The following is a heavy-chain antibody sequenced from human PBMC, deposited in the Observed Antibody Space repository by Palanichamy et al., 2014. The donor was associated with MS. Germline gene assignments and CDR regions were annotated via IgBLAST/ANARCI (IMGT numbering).Heavy chain of an antibody. D-gene: IGHD3-10*01. CDR1: EFTFSSYW. Sequence: EVQLVESGGGLVQPGGSLRLSCAASEFTFSSYWMHWVRQAPGKGLVWVSRIQSDGTSTNYADSAKGRFTISRDNAKNTLYLQMNSLRAEDTAVYYCARSHYYGSGNYAFDIWGQGTMVTVSS. V-gene: IGHV3-74*01. J-gene: IGHJ3*02. CDR3: ARSHYYGSGNYAFDI. CDR2: IQSDGTST.